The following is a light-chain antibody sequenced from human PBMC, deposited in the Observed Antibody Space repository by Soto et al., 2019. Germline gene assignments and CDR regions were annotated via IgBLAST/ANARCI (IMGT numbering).Light chain of an antibody. CDR1: QNIRSNY. Sequence: EIVLTQSPGTLSLSPGQRGTLSCRASQNIRSNYVAWFQQKPGQPPRLLIYGAINRASGIPDRFSGSGSGTEFTLTISSLEPEDFVVYYCQQYHSPPLTFGQGTKVEF. CDR3: QQYHSPPLT. CDR2: GAI. V-gene: IGKV3-20*01. J-gene: IGKJ1*01.